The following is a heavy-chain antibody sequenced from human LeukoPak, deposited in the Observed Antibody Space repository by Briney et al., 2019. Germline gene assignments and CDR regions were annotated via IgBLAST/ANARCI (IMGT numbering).Heavy chain of an antibody. V-gene: IGHV1-18*04. Sequence: ASVTVSFKASGYTFTSYGISWVRQAPGQGLEWMGWISAYNGNTNYAQKLQGRVTMTTDTSTSTAYMELRSLRSDDTAVYYCARVRYCSGGSCYSDAFDIWGQGTMVTVSS. D-gene: IGHD2-15*01. J-gene: IGHJ3*02. CDR3: ARVRYCSGGSCYSDAFDI. CDR1: GYTFTSYG. CDR2: ISAYNGNT.